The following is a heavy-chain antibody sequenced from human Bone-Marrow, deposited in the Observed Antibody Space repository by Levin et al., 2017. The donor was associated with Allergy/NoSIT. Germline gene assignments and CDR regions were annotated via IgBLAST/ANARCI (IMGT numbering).Heavy chain of an antibody. D-gene: IGHD5-18*01. CDR3: ARVAGYSFGYYFDH. CDR1: GGSISSGGYS. V-gene: IGHV4-30-2*01. Sequence: RTSETLSLTCAVSGGSISSGGYSWSWIRQPPGTGLEWIGNIYLSGSTNDNPSLKSRATISVDRSKNQFSLKLCSVTAADTGVYYCARVAGYSFGYYFDHWGQGTLVTVSS. CDR2: IYLSGST. J-gene: IGHJ4*02.